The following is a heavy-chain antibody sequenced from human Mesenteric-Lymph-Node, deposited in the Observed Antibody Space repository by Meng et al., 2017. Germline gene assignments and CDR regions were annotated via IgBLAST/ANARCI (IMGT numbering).Heavy chain of an antibody. CDR3: AREGDDYGDYGYDY. CDR1: GFTFSSYA. CDR2: ISYDGSNK. J-gene: IGHJ4*02. D-gene: IGHD4-17*01. Sequence: GESLKISCAASGFTFSSYAMHWVRQAPGKGLEWVAVISYDGSNKYYADSVKGRFTISRDNSKNTLYLQMNSLRAEDTAVYYCAREGDDYGDYGYDYWGQGTLVTVSS. V-gene: IGHV3-30*04.